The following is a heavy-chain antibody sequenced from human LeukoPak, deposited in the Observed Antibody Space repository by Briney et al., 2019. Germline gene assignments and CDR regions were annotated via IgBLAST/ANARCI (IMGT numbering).Heavy chain of an antibody. Sequence: ASVKVSCKASGYTFTSYGISWVRQAPGQGLEWMGWISAYNGNTNYAQKFQGRVTMTRDMSTSTVYMELSSLRSQDTAVYYCARDRGIQLWLRYYMDVWGKGTTVTVSS. D-gene: IGHD5-18*01. CDR2: ISAYNGNT. CDR1: GYTFTSYG. V-gene: IGHV1-18*01. J-gene: IGHJ6*03. CDR3: ARDRGIQLWLRYYMDV.